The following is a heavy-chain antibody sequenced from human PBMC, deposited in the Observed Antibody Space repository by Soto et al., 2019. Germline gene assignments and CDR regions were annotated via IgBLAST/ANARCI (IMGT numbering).Heavy chain of an antibody. Sequence: SVKVSCKTSGSTFSTYSIVWVRQAPGEGLEWMGGIIPLFGTANYAQKFQDRVTITADKSTNTAFMELSSPKSEDTAMYYCASSSGNNYGVGTNYYFDYWGQGTLVTVSS. CDR1: GSTFSTYS. CDR3: ASSSGNNYGVGTNYYFDY. V-gene: IGHV1-69*06. CDR2: IIPLFGTA. D-gene: IGHD1-26*01. J-gene: IGHJ4*02.